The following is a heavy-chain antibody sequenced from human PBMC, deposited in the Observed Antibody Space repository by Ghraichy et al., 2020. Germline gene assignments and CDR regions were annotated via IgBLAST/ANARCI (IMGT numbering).Heavy chain of an antibody. CDR1: GASVSSDSFH. CDR2: IYYGGTT. CDR3: TRGWLGPATPKNDY. V-gene: IGHV4-61*01. J-gene: IGHJ4*02. Sequence: SQTISLTCSVSGASVSSDSFHWSWIRQPPGKGLEWIGYIYYGGTTDYNTTLKSRVTISVDTSKNQFSLSLTSVTAADTAFYYCTRGWLGPATPKNDYWGQGTLVTVSS. D-gene: IGHD1-26*01.